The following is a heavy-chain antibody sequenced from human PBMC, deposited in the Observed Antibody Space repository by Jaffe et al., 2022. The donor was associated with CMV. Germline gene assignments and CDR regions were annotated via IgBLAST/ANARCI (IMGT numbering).Heavy chain of an antibody. V-gene: IGHV1-18*04. CDR1: GYTFTSYG. CDR2: ISAYNGNT. D-gene: IGHD3-16*01. Sequence: QVQLVQSGAEVKKPGASVKVSCKASGYTFTSYGISWVRQAPGQGLEWMGWISAYNGNTNYAQKLQGRVTMTTDTSTSTAYMELRSLRSDDTAVYYCARLMKSRSYTKYYYYMDVWGKGTTVTVSS. J-gene: IGHJ6*03. CDR3: ARLMKSRSYTKYYYYMDV.